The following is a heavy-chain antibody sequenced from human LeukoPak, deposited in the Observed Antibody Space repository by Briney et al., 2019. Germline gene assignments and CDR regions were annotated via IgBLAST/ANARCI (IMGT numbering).Heavy chain of an antibody. Sequence: GRSPRLSCAASGFTFSSYGMHWVRQAPGKGLEWVAVIWYDGSNKYYADSVKGRFTISRDNSKNTLYLQMNSLRAEDTAVYYCAREKGTTVLDYWGQGTLVTVSS. CDR3: AREKGTTVLDY. CDR1: GFTFSSYG. D-gene: IGHD4-17*01. J-gene: IGHJ4*02. V-gene: IGHV3-33*01. CDR2: IWYDGSNK.